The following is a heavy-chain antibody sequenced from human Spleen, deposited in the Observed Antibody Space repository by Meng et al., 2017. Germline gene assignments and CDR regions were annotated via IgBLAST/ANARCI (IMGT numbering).Heavy chain of an antibody. V-gene: IGHV4-38-2*02. CDR3: ASGISAAGTGPFDY. CDR1: GYSISSTYY. J-gene: IGHJ4*02. Sequence: SETLSLTCTVSGYSISSTYYWGWSRQPPGKGLEWIGSIYHSGSTYYNPSLKSRVTISLDTSKNQFSLKLSSVTAADMAVYYCASGISAAGTGPFDYWGQGTLVTVSS. CDR2: IYHSGST. D-gene: IGHD6-13*01.